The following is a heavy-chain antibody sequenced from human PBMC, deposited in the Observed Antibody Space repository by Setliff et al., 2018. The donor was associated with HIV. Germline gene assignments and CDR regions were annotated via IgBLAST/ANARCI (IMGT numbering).Heavy chain of an antibody. Sequence: SSETLSLTCNISGVSIPTNYWNWIRQPAGKGLEWIGRIYTTGGTNYNPALKSRVTMSIGTSKNQISLKLNSVTAADTATYYCARSNPGITAGLLAYWGPGTLVTVSS. J-gene: IGHJ4*02. CDR3: ARSNPGITAGLLAY. CDR1: GVSIPTNY. D-gene: IGHD6-13*01. V-gene: IGHV4-4*07. CDR2: IYTTGGT.